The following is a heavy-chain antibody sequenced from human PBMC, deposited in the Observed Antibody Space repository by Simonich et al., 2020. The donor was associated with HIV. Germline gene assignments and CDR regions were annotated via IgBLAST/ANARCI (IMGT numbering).Heavy chain of an antibody. J-gene: IGHJ4*02. Sequence: QVQLVQSGAEVKKPGASVKVSCKVSGYTLTELSMHWGRQAPGKGLEWMGGFDPEDVETTYAQKFQGRVTMTEDTSTDTAYMELSSLRSEDTAVYYCATVSRSWSRDGPFFDYWGQGTLVTVSS. CDR3: ATVSRSWSRDGPFFDY. D-gene: IGHD6-13*01. CDR2: FDPEDVET. V-gene: IGHV1-24*01. CDR1: GYTLTELS.